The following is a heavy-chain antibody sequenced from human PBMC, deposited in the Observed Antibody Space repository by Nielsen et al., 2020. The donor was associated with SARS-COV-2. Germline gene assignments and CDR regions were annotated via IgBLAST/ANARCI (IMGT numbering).Heavy chain of an antibody. Sequence: VRQMPGKGLEWIGYIYYSGSTYYNPSLKSRVTISVDTSKNQFSLKLSSVTAADTAVYYCARETAMVRGVTTRTYYYYGMDVWGQGTTVTVSS. CDR2: IYYSGST. J-gene: IGHJ6*02. CDR3: ARETAMVRGVTTRTYYYYGMDV. V-gene: IGHV4-31*02. D-gene: IGHD3-10*01.